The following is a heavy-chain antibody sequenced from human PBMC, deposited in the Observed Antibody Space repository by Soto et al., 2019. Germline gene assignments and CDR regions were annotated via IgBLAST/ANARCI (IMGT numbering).Heavy chain of an antibody. Sequence: SETLSLTCTVSGGSISSSSYYWGWIRQPPGKGLEWIGSIYYSGSTYYNPSLKSRVTISVDTPKNQFSLKLSSVTAADTAVYYCARHWYGSGSYYTEVDYWGQGTLVTVSS. V-gene: IGHV4-39*01. CDR3: ARHWYGSGSYYTEVDY. CDR1: GGSISSSSYY. CDR2: IYYSGST. J-gene: IGHJ4*02. D-gene: IGHD3-10*01.